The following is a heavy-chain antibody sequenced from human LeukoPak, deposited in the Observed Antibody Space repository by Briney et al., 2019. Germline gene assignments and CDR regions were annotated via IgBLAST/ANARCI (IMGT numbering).Heavy chain of an antibody. CDR1: GGTFSSYA. CDR2: IIPIFGTA. V-gene: IGHV1-69*01. D-gene: IGHD6-13*01. Sequence: SVKVSCKASGGTFSSYAISWVRQAPGQGLEWMGGIIPIFGTANYAQKFQGRVTITADESTSTAYMELSGLRSEDTAVSYCARGKIAAADNWGQGTLVTVSS. CDR3: ARGKIAAADN. J-gene: IGHJ4*02.